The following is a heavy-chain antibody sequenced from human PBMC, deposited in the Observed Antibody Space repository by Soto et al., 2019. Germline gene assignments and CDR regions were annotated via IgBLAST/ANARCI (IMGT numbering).Heavy chain of an antibody. V-gene: IGHV1-58*02. CDR1: GFTFTSSA. D-gene: IGHD6-19*01. CDR3: AAGTYSSGWFYFDY. CDR2: IVVGSGNT. Sequence: SVKVSCKASGFTFTSSAMHWVRQARGQRLEWIGWIVVGSGNTNYAQKFQERVTITRDMSTSTAYMELSSLRSEDTAVYYCAAGTYSSGWFYFDYWGQGTLVTVSS. J-gene: IGHJ4*02.